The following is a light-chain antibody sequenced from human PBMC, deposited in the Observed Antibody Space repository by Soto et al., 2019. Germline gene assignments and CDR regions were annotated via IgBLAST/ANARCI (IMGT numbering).Light chain of an antibody. CDR3: QQYDSLLWT. CDR1: QSVSNNY. V-gene: IGKV3-20*01. CDR2: GAS. J-gene: IGKJ1*01. Sequence: EVVLTQSPGTLSLKPGERATLSCRASQSVSNNYLAWFQQKPGQAPGLLIYGASSRATGIPDRFSGSGSGTDFTLTISRLEPEDFAVYYCQQYDSLLWTFGQGTK.